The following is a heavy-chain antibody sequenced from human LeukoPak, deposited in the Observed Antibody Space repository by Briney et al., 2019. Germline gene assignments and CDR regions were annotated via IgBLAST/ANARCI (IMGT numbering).Heavy chain of an antibody. J-gene: IGHJ4*02. CDR3: ARGAGYKPSLLWFGELFGEFDY. V-gene: IGHV4-34*01. CDR1: GGSFSGYY. D-gene: IGHD3-10*01. CDR2: INHSGST. Sequence: PSETLSLTCAVYGGSFSGYYWSWIRQPPGKGLEWIGEINHSGSTNYNPSLKSRVTISVDTSKNQFSLKLSSATAADTAVYYYARGAGYKPSLLWFGELFGEFDYWGQGTLVTVSS.